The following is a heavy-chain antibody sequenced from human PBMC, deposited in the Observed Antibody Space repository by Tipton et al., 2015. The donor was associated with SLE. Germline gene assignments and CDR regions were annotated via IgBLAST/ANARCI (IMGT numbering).Heavy chain of an antibody. CDR1: GFTFTKYA. CDR2: TYAGTAA. V-gene: IGHV3-23*03. CDR3: AIISYGDYPDD. J-gene: IGHJ4*02. Sequence: SLRLSCAASGFTFTKYAFGWVRQAPGKGLEWVSMTYAGTAAYYADSVKGRFTISRDNSKDTLFLQMNSLRAEDTAIYYCAIISYGDYPDDWGQGTLVTVSS. D-gene: IGHD2-21*01.